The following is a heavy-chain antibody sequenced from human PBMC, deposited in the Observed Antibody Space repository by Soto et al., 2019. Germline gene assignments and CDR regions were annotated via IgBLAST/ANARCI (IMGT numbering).Heavy chain of an antibody. D-gene: IGHD3-3*01. CDR1: GYTFTGYY. CDR3: ARDSEITIFGVPQIWEFDY. J-gene: IGHJ4*02. Sequence: ASVKVSCKASGYTFTGYYMHWVRQAPGQGLEWMGWINPNSGGTNYAQKFQGWVTMTRDTSISTAYMELSRLRSDDTAVYYCARDSEITIFGVPQIWEFDYWGQGTLVTVSS. CDR2: INPNSGGT. V-gene: IGHV1-2*04.